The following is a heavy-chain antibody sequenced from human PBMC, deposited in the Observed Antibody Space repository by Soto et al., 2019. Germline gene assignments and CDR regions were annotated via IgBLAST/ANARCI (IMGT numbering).Heavy chain of an antibody. CDR2: IWYDGSNK. CDR1: GFTFSSYG. D-gene: IGHD2-15*01. Sequence: QVQLVESGGGVVQPGRSLRLSCAASGFTFSSYGMHWVRQAPGKGLEWVAVIWYDGSNKYYADSVKGRFTISRDNSKNTLYLQINSLRAEDTAVYYCARTAQDIYYYYGMDVWGQGTTVTVSS. V-gene: IGHV3-33*01. J-gene: IGHJ6*02. CDR3: ARTAQDIYYYYGMDV.